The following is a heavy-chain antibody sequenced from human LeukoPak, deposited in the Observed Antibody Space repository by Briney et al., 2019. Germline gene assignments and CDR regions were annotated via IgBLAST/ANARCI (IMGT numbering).Heavy chain of an antibody. CDR2: IYYSGST. J-gene: IGHJ4*02. CDR1: GGSISSSSYY. D-gene: IGHD5-18*01. V-gene: IGHV4-39*01. Sequence: SETLSLTCTVSGGSISSSSYYWGWIRQPPGKGLEWIGSIYYSGSTYYNPSLKSRVTISVDTSKNQFSLKLSSVTAADTAVYYCATLVRGYSYGTDYWGQGTLVTVSS. CDR3: ATLVRGYSYGTDY.